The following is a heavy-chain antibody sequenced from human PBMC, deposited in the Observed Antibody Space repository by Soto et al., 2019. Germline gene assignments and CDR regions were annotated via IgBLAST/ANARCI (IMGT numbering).Heavy chain of an antibody. D-gene: IGHD4-17*01. CDR3: ARRLYGDYDY. CDR1: GYSFTTSG. V-gene: IGHV1-18*01. Sequence: ASVNVSCKASGYSFTTSGITWVRQAPGQGLEWMGWISTYNGNTNYAQKLQDRVTLTTDTSTSTAYMELRGLRSDDTAVYYCARRLYGDYDYWGQGTLVTVS. J-gene: IGHJ4*02. CDR2: ISTYNGNT.